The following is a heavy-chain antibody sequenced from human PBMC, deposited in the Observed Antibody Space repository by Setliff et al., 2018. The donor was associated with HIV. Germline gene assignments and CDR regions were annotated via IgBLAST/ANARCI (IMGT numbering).Heavy chain of an antibody. D-gene: IGHD6-13*01. J-gene: IGHJ3*02. CDR2: IDPSDSYT. V-gene: IGHV5-10-1*04. Sequence: PGESLKISCKGSGYNFTTYWISWVRQMPGKGLEWIGRIDPSDSYTNYSPSFQGQVTISADKSISTAYLQWSNLKASDTAMYYCARGATGNLEALDIWGQGTMVTVSS. CDR1: GYNFTTYW. CDR3: ARGATGNLEALDI.